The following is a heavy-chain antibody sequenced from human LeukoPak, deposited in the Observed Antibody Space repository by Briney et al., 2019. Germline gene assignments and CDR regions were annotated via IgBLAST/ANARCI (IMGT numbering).Heavy chain of an antibody. D-gene: IGHD3-22*01. CDR2: INSDGSST. CDR1: GFTFSSYW. V-gene: IGHV3-74*01. CDR3: ARGSDYYDSSGYYDY. Sequence: PGGSLRLSRAASGFTFSSYWMHWVRQAPGKGLVWVSRINSDGSSTSYADSVKGRFTISRDNAKNTLYLQMNSLRAEDTAVYYCARGSDYYDSSGYYDYWGQGTLVTVSS. J-gene: IGHJ4*02.